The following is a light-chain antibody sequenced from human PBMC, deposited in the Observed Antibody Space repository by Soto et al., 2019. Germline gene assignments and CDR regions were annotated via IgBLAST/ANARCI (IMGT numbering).Light chain of an antibody. CDR3: SAWDDSLSGRV. J-gene: IGLJ2*01. CDR1: SSNIGSNY. Sequence: QSVLTQPPSASGTPGQRVTISCSGSSSNIGSNYVWWYQQFPGTAPKLLIYNHDRRPSGVPDRFSGSKSGTSASLAISGLRSEDEADYYCSAWDDSLSGRVFGGGTKLTVL. CDR2: NHD. V-gene: IGLV1-47*02.